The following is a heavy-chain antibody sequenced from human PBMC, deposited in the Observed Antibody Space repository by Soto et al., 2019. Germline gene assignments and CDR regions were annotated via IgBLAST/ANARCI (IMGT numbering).Heavy chain of an antibody. CDR1: GGTFTNYA. CDR2: ISLYNGNT. D-gene: IGHD2-2*01. CDR3: AIYHLELFRFDY. V-gene: IGHV1-18*01. Sequence: ASVKVSCKASGGTFTNYAFSWVRQAPGQGLEWMGWISLYNGNTNYAQQFQGRVTMTTDTSTSTAYMELRSLRSDDTAMYFCAIYHLELFRFDYWGQGTLVTVSS. J-gene: IGHJ4*02.